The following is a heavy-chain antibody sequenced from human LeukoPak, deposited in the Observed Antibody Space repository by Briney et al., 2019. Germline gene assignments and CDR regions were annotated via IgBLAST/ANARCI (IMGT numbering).Heavy chain of an antibody. Sequence: SETLSLTCTVSGGSVSSDYYYWSWIRQSPGKGLEWIGYIYYSGSTSYNPSLKSRVTISVDKSNNQFSLKLSSVTAADTAICYCARKYSYTYYDYWGQGTLVTVSS. CDR1: GGSVSSDYYY. CDR3: ARKYSYTYYDY. D-gene: IGHD3-10*01. CDR2: IYYSGST. J-gene: IGHJ4*02. V-gene: IGHV4-61*01.